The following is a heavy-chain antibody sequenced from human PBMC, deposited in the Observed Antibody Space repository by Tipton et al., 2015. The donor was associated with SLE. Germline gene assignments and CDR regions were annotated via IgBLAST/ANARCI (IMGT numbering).Heavy chain of an antibody. CDR3: ARKYGRGQEAAFDL. D-gene: IGHD3-10*01. J-gene: IGHJ3*01. CDR2: INHSGNT. Sequence: TLSLTCAVYGGSLSGNYWTWIRQPPGKGLEWIGEINHSGNTHYNPSLKSRVTISVDTSKNQFSLRLYSVTAAGTAVYYCARKYGRGQEAAFDLWGQGTILIVSS. V-gene: IGHV4-34*01. CDR1: GGSLSGNY.